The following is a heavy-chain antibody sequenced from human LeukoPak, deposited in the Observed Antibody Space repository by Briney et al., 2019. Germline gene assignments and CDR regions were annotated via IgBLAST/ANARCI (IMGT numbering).Heavy chain of an antibody. V-gene: IGHV3-23*01. J-gene: IGHJ5*02. CDR3: ARDDAYSGSYVWFDP. Sequence: GGSLRLSCAASGFTFSNYAMSWVRQTPGKGLEWVSSISSSGASTYYADSVKGRFTISRDNAKNSLYLQMNSLRAEDTAVYYCARDDAYSGSYVWFDPWGQGTLVTVSS. CDR1: GFTFSNYA. CDR2: ISSSGAST. D-gene: IGHD1-26*01.